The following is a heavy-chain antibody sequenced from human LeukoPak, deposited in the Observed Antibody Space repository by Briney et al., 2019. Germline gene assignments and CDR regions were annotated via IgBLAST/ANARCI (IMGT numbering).Heavy chain of an antibody. D-gene: IGHD3-22*01. J-gene: IGHJ4*02. Sequence: PGGSLRLSCAASGFTFSSYGMSWVRQAPGKGLEWVSAISGSGGSTYYADSVKGRFSISRDNSKNTLYLQMNSLRAEDTAVYYCARMATARYDSSGEPWGQGTLVTVSS. CDR3: ARMATARYDSSGEP. CDR1: GFTFSSYG. V-gene: IGHV3-23*01. CDR2: ISGSGGST.